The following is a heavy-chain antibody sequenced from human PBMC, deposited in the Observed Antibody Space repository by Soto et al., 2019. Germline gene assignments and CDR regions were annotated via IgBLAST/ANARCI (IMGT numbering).Heavy chain of an antibody. V-gene: IGHV4-31*03. Sequence: QVQLQESGPGLVKPSQTLSLTCTVSGGSISSGGYYWSWIRQHPGKGLEWIGYIYYSWSTYYNTSLKSRVTISVDTSKNQFSLKLSSVTAEDTAVYYCAREAARPFHPDYWGQGTLVTVSS. CDR3: AREAARPFHPDY. CDR2: IYYSWST. CDR1: GGSISSGGYY. D-gene: IGHD6-6*01. J-gene: IGHJ4*02.